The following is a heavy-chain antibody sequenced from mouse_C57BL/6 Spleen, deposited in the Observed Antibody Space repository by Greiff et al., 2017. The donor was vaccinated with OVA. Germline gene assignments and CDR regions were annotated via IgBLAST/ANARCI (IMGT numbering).Heavy chain of an antibody. CDR2: IRNKANGYTT. V-gene: IGHV7-3*01. J-gene: IGHJ4*01. CDR1: GFTFTDYY. CDR3: ASLGNYPYYAMDY. Sequence: EVKLMESGGGLVQPGGSLSLSCAASGFTFTDYYMSWVRQPPGKALEWLGFIRNKANGYTTEYSASVKGRFTISRDNSQSILYLQMNALRAEDSATYYCASLGNYPYYAMDYWGQGTSVTVSS. D-gene: IGHD2-1*01.